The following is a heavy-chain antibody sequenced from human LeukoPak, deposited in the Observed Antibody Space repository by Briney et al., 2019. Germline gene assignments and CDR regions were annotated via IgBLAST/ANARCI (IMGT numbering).Heavy chain of an antibody. V-gene: IGHV1-69*04. CDR3: ARGVCSSISCQLTRFDP. Sequence: GASVKVSCKASGGTFSSYAISWVRQAPGQGLEWMGRIIPIFGIANYAQKFQGRVTITADKSTSTAYMELSSLRSEDTAVYYCARGVCSSISCQLTRFDPWGQGTLVTVSS. CDR1: GGTFSSYA. CDR2: IIPIFGIA. J-gene: IGHJ5*02. D-gene: IGHD2-2*01.